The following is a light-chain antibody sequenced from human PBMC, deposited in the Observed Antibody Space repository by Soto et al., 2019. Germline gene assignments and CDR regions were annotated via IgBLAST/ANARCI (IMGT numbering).Light chain of an antibody. CDR3: QQYGSSPLIN. Sequence: EIVLTQSPGTLSLSPRQRATLSCRASQRLSASDIAWYQQKPGQAPKFLIYGVSSRATGIPDRFSGSGSGTDFTLTISRLEPEDFAVYHCQQYGSSPLINFGQGTRLEIK. CDR1: QRLSASD. CDR2: GVS. V-gene: IGKV3-20*01. J-gene: IGKJ5*01.